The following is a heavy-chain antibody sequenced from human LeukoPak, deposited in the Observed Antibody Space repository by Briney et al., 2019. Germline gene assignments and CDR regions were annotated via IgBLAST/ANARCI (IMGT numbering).Heavy chain of an antibody. J-gene: IGHJ4*02. Sequence: ASVKVSCKASGYTFTSYDINWVRQATGQGLEWMGWMNPNSGNTGYAQKFQGRVTMTRDTSISTAYMELSWLRSDDTAVYYCAKFPAGGVVIRDYYFDYWGQGTLVTVSS. CDR1: GYTFTSYD. V-gene: IGHV1-8*01. CDR3: AKFPAGGVVIRDYYFDY. D-gene: IGHD3-3*01. CDR2: MNPNSGNT.